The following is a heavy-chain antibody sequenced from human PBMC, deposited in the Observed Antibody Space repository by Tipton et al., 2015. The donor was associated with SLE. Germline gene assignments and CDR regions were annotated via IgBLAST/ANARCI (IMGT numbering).Heavy chain of an antibody. CDR1: GGSFSGYY. V-gene: IGHV4-34*01. D-gene: IGHD1-1*01. Sequence: LRLSCAVYGGSFSGYYWTWIRQPPGKGLEWIGEINHSGNTNFNASFKSRVTISVDTSRNQFSLKLTSVTAADTAVYFCARVALGHRQTGYWYFDLWGRCTLVTVSS. CDR3: ARVALGHRQTGYWYFDL. CDR2: INHSGNT. J-gene: IGHJ2*01.